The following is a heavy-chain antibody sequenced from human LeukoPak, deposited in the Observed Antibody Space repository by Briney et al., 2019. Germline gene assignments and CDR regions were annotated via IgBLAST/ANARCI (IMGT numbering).Heavy chain of an antibody. D-gene: IGHD2-2*01. CDR1: GYTFTSYD. V-gene: IGHV1-8*01. CDR2: MSPNSGNT. CDR3: ARGPQILVVPAAMHLDY. Sequence: ASVKVSCKASGYTFTSYDINWVRQATGQGLEWMGWMSPNSGNTGYAQKFQGRVTMTRNTSISTAYMELSSLRSEDTAVYYCARGPQILVVPAAMHLDYWGQGTLVTVSS. J-gene: IGHJ4*02.